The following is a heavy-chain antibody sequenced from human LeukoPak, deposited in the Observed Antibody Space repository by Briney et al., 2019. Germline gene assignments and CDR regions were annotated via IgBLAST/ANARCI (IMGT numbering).Heavy chain of an antibody. J-gene: IGHJ4*02. CDR3: AKSREWLVLGSIDY. CDR1: GFTFSSYA. D-gene: IGHD6-19*01. Sequence: GGSLRLSCAPSGFTFSSYAMSWVRQAPEKGLEWVSAISGSGGSTYYADSVKGRFTISRDNSKNTLYLQMNSLRAEDTAVYYCAKSREWLVLGSIDYWGQGTLVTVSS. V-gene: IGHV3-23*01. CDR2: ISGSGGST.